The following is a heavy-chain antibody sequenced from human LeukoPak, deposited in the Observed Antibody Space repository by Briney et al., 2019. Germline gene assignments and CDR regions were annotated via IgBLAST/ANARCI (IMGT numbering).Heavy chain of an antibody. D-gene: IGHD3-10*01. CDR2: IRAKIHDGTT. V-gene: IGHV3-49*03. Sequence: GGSLRLSCTASGFTFGDYAMSWFRQAPGKGLEWGGYIRAKIHDGTTDFAASVKGRFTISRDDSKSIAYLRMTSLKSEDTAVYYCSRGQKDPYGPEFDYWGQGTLVTVSS. CDR3: SRGQKDPYGPEFDY. J-gene: IGHJ4*02. CDR1: GFTFGDYA.